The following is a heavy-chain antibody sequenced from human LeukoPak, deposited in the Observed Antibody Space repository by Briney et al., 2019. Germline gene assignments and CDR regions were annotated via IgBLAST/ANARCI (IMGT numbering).Heavy chain of an antibody. CDR3: ARGGAGEGYCSSSSCYGHDY. J-gene: IGHJ4*02. CDR2: INPSSGGT. V-gene: IGHV1-2*06. Sequence: GASVKVSCKASGYTFTGYYMHWVRQAPGQGLEWMGRINPSSGGTNYAQKFQGRVTMTRDTSISAAYMELSRLRSDDTAVYYCARGGAGEGYCSSSSCYGHDYWGQGTLVTVSS. CDR1: GYTFTGYY. D-gene: IGHD2-15*01.